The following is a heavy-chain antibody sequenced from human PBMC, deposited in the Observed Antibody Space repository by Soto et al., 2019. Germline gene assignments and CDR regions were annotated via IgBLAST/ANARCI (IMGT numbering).Heavy chain of an antibody. D-gene: IGHD4-17*01. J-gene: IGHJ4*02. Sequence: EIQLVESGGGLTQPGGSLRLSCAVSGFTVSDNHVTWVRQATGKGPEWVSVIYGGGDKYYADSVKGRFTISRDNSKNTVSLQMNSLRADDAAVYYCMGYGGNSVWGQGTQVIVSS. CDR1: GFTVSDNH. CDR3: MGYGGNSV. CDR2: IYGGGDK. V-gene: IGHV3-53*01.